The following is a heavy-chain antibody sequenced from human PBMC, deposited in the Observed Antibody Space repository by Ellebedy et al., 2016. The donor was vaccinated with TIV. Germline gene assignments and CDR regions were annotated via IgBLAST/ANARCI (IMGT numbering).Heavy chain of an antibody. D-gene: IGHD2-2*01. Sequence: SETLSLXCAVYGGSFSGYYWSWIRQPPGKGLEWIGEINHSGSTNYNPSLKSRVTISVDTSKNQFSLKLSSVTAAGTAVYYCARGGEVVVVPAALEGVLQPPGFDYWGQGTLVTVSS. CDR1: GGSFSGYY. V-gene: IGHV4-34*01. CDR2: INHSGST. CDR3: ARGGEVVVVPAALEGVLQPPGFDY. J-gene: IGHJ4*02.